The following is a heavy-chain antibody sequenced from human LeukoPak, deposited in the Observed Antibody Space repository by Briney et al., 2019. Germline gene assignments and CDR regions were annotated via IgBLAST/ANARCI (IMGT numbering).Heavy chain of an antibody. J-gene: IGHJ4*02. Sequence: GGSLRLSCAASGFTFSNYGMHWLRQAPGKGLEWVAVISSDGSSKYYADSVKGRFTISRDKSKNTLYLQMDSLRAEDTAVYYCVTDIVVVIAATAPFDYWGQGTLVTVSS. CDR1: GFTFSNYG. CDR2: ISSDGSSK. V-gene: IGHV3-30*03. CDR3: VTDIVVVIAATAPFDY. D-gene: IGHD2-15*01.